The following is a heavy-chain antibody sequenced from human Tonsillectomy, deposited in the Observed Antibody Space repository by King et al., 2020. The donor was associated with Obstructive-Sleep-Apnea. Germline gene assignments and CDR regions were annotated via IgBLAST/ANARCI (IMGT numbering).Heavy chain of an antibody. J-gene: IGHJ6*02. CDR1: GFTLSPYY. D-gene: IGHD1-26*01. CDR3: ARELGGGSPYYYGMDV. CDR2: ISSSGSTI. V-gene: IGHV3-11*01. Sequence: VQLVESGGGLVKPGGSLRLSCAASGFTLSPYYMTWVRQAPGKGLEWGSYISSSGSTIYYADSVKGRFTVSRDNAKNSLFLQINSLRAEDTAVYYCARELGGGSPYYYGMDVWGQGTTVTVSS.